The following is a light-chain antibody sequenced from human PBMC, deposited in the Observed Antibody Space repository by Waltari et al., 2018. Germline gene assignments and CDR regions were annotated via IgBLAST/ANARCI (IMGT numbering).Light chain of an antibody. J-gene: IGLJ2*01. CDR3: HSRDASGVAGS. V-gene: IGLV3-19*01. CDR1: SLRSYY. Sequence: SSELTQDPAVSVAMGQTVRITCQEDSLRSYYASWYQQRPGQAPILVIYDKNNRPSGVPDRFSGYSSHNTGSLTITGAQAEDEASYYCHSRDASGVAGSFGGGTKLTVL. CDR2: DKN.